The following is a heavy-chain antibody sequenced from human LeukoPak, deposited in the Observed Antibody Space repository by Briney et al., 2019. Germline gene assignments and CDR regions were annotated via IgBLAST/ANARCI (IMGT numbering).Heavy chain of an antibody. D-gene: IGHD4-17*01. CDR2: INHSGST. V-gene: IGHV4-34*01. CDR3: ATKDGEYGDYAFDY. Sequence: SETLSLTCAVYGGSFSGYYWSWIRQPPGKGLEWIGEINHSGSTNYNPSLKSRVTISVDTSKNQFSLKLSSVTAADTAVYYCATKDGEYGDYAFDYWGQGTLVTVPS. J-gene: IGHJ4*02. CDR1: GGSFSGYY.